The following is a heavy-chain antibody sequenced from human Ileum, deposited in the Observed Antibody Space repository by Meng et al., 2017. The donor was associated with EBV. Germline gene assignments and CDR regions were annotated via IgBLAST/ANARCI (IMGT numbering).Heavy chain of an antibody. CDR2: MNPNRGTT. V-gene: IGHV1-8*01. D-gene: IGHD6-19*01. Sequence: QVEVVESGGEVKEPGAAVKVSCKASGYTFTSYDINWVRQGTGQGLEWMGWMNPNRGTTGYAQKFQGRVTMTRNISKSTAYMDLSSLRSEDTAVYYCATGVADFEYWGQGTLVIVSS. J-gene: IGHJ4*02. CDR1: GYTFTSYD. CDR3: ATGVADFEY.